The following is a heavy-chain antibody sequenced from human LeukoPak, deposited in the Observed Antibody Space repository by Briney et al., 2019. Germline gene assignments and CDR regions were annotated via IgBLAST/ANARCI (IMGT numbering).Heavy chain of an antibody. D-gene: IGHD3-10*01. J-gene: IGHJ4*02. CDR3: ARSTWGYGSGSNNYDS. CDR2: ISSSSDFI. CDR1: GFTFNSHT. V-gene: IGHV3-21*01. Sequence: PGGSLRLSCAASGFTFNSHTMNWVRQAPGKGLEWVSCISSSSDFIYYADSLKGRFTISRDNAKNSLFLQMNSLRAEDTAVYYCARSTWGYGSGSNNYDSWGQGTLVTVSS.